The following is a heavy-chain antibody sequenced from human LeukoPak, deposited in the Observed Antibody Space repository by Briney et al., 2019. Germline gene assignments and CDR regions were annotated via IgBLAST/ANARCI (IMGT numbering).Heavy chain of an antibody. V-gene: IGHV1-8*01. Sequence: ASVKVSCKASGYTLTSYDINWVRQATGQGLEWMGWMNPNSGNTGYAQKFQGRVTMTRNTSISTAYMELSSLRSEDTAVYYCARGSSDYYDSSGYYYPYRGQGTLVTVSS. J-gene: IGHJ4*02. D-gene: IGHD3-22*01. CDR3: ARGSSDYYDSSGYYYPY. CDR1: GYTLTSYD. CDR2: MNPNSGNT.